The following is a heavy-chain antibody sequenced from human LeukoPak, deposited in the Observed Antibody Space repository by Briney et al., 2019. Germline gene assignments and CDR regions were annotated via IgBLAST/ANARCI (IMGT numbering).Heavy chain of an antibody. Sequence: ASVKVSCKVSGYTLTELSMHWVRQAPGKGLEWMGGFDPEDGETIYAQKFQGRVTMTEDTSTDTAYMELSSLRSEDTAVYYCASKDNYYGSGGFDYWGQGTLVTVSS. J-gene: IGHJ4*02. CDR1: GYTLTELS. CDR2: FDPEDGET. V-gene: IGHV1-24*01. CDR3: ASKDNYYGSGGFDY. D-gene: IGHD3-10*01.